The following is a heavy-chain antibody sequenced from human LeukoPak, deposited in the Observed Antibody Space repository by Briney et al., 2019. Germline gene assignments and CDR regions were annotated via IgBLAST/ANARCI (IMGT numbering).Heavy chain of an antibody. Sequence: GGSLRLSCAASGFTFSSFAMNWVRQAPGKGLEWVSGISGSGDRTFFAGTVKGRFIISRDNSKNTLYLQINSLRAEDTAVYYCTKDLTTVTLHVPDSWGQGTLVTVSS. J-gene: IGHJ4*02. V-gene: IGHV3-23*01. D-gene: IGHD4-17*01. CDR1: GFTFSSFA. CDR2: ISGSGDRT. CDR3: TKDLTTVTLHVPDS.